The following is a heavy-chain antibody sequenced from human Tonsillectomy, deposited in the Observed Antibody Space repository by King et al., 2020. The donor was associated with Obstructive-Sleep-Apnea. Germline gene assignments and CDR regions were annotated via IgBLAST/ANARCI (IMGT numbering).Heavy chain of an antibody. CDR3: ARDHRANWDWYFDL. J-gene: IGHJ2*01. CDR1: GGSISIRGYY. Sequence: QLQESGPGLVKPSQTLARTCTVSGGSISIRGYYLSWILLHPGEGLEGSGYIYYSVNTYYNPSLKSRGTMSVDTSKHQFSLNLNSVTAADTAVYFCARDHRANWDWYFDLWGRGTLVTVSS. V-gene: IGHV4-31*03. CDR2: IYYSVNT. D-gene: IGHD7-27*01.